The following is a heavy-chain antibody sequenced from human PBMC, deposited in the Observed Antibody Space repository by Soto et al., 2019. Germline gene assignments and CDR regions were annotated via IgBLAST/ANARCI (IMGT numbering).Heavy chain of an antibody. CDR2: IYYSGST. CDR3: ARGVNWNRRHAFDI. J-gene: IGHJ3*02. D-gene: IGHD1-20*01. CDR1: GGSISSYY. Sequence: PSETLSLTCTVSGGSISSYYWSWIRQPPGNGLEWIGYIYYSGSTNYNPSLKSRVTISVDTSKNQFSLKLSSVTAADTAVYYCARGVNWNRRHAFDIWGQGTMVTVSS. V-gene: IGHV4-59*01.